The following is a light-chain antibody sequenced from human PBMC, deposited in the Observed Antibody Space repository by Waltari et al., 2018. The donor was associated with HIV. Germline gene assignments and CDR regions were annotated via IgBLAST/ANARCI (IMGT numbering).Light chain of an antibody. J-gene: IGLJ7*01. CDR1: VLPKKY. CDR3: QSADSSGTYAV. Sequence: SYELTQPPSVSVSPGQTARNTCSGDVLPKKYACWYPQKPGQAPVVVISKDSERPSGIPERFSGSSSGTTVTLTISGVQAEDEADYYCQSADSSGTYAVFGGGTQLTVL. V-gene: IGLV3-25*03. CDR2: KDS.